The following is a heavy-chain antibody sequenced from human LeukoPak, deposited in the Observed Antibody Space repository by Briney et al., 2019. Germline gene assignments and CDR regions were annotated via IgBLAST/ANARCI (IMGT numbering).Heavy chain of an antibody. CDR1: GGSISSSSYY. CDR2: IYYSGST. CDR3: ARPLAAAGTFDY. D-gene: IGHD6-13*01. V-gene: IGHV4-39*01. Sequence: PSETLSLTCTVSGGSISSSSYYWGWIRQPPGKGLEWIGSIYYSGSTYYNPSLKSRVTISVDTSKNQLSLKLSSVTAADTAVYYCARPLAAAGTFDYWGQGTLVTVSS. J-gene: IGHJ4*02.